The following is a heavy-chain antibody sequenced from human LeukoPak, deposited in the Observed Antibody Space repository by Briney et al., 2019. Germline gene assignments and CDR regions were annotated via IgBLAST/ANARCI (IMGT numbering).Heavy chain of an antibody. Sequence: PGGSLRLSCAASGCTFSSYERSWVRQARGKGLEWSSYISIYGGTTYYADSVKGRSTISRDNAKNSLYLQMNSLRVEDTAIYYCARDSSGRGYNWFDPWGQGTLVTVSS. CDR1: GCTFSSYE. CDR3: ARDSSGRGYNWFDP. CDR2: ISIYGGTT. J-gene: IGHJ5*02. D-gene: IGHD6-19*01. V-gene: IGHV3-48*03.